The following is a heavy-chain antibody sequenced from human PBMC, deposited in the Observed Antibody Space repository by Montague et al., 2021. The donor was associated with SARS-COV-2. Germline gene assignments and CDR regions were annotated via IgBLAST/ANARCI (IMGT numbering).Heavy chain of an antibody. CDR3: ARIPVGSKYYFDF. D-gene: IGHD2-2*01. Sequence: CAISGDSVSSNMATGDGMRRSPSRALEGLGRKYDRSKWYNDYAESVKSRITIDPDTSKHQFSLHLNSVTPEDTAVYYCARIPVGSKYYFDFWGQGTLVTVSS. J-gene: IGHJ4*02. CDR1: GDSVSSNMAT. CDR2: KYDRSKWYN. V-gene: IGHV6-1*01.